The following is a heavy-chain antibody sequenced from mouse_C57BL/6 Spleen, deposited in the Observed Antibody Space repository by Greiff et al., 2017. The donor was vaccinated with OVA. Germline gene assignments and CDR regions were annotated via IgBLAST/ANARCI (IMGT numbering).Heavy chain of an antibody. V-gene: IGHV1-72*01. CDR2: NDPNSGGT. D-gene: IGHD1-1*01. J-gene: IGHJ1*03. CDR1: GYTFTSYW. Sequence: QVQLKQPGAELVKPGASVKLSCKASGYTFTSYWMHWVKQRPGRGLEWIGRNDPNSGGTKYNEKFKSKATLTVDKPSSTAYMQLSSLTSEDSAVYYGATVLITTVEYFDVWGTGTTVTVSS. CDR3: ATVLITTVEYFDV.